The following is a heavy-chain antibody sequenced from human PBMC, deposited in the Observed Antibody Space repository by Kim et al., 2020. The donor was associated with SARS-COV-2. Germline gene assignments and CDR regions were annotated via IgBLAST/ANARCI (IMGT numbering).Heavy chain of an antibody. CDR1: GGSISSSSYY. J-gene: IGHJ4*02. V-gene: IGHV4-39*01. Sequence: SETLSLTCTVSGGSISSSSYYWGWIRQPPGKGLEWIGSIYYSGSTYYNPSLKSRVTISVDTSKNQFSLKLSSVTAADTAVYYCGRLHDYGVQRGGWYFDYWAREPWSPSPQ. CDR2: IYYSGST. CDR3: GRLHDYGVQRGGWYFDY. D-gene: IGHD4-17*01.